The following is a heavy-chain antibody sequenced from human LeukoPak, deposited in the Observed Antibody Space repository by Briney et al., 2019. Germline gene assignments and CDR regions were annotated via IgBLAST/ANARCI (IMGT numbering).Heavy chain of an antibody. CDR3: ARDLRVVITGSFDS. Sequence: AGGSLRLSCAASGFSFDDYGLTWVRQAPGKGLEWVSGINWNGDSTDYADSVKGRFTISRDNAKNSLYLQMNSLRAKDTALYYCARDLRVVITGSFDSWGQGTLVTVSS. D-gene: IGHD3-22*01. CDR1: GFSFDDYG. J-gene: IGHJ4*02. V-gene: IGHV3-20*04. CDR2: INWNGDST.